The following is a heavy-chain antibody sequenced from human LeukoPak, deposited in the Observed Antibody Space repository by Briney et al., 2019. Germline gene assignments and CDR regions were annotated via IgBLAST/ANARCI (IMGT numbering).Heavy chain of an antibody. CDR2: IYYSGST. J-gene: IGHJ4*02. V-gene: IGHV4-39*07. D-gene: IGHD1-26*01. CDR3: ARAEVYRRDTFLFDY. CDR1: GGSISSSSYY. Sequence: SETLSLTCTVSGGSISSSSYYWGWIRQPPGKGLEWIGSIYYSGSTYYNPSLKSRVTISVDTSKNQFSLKLSSVTAADTAVYYCARAEVYRRDTFLFDYWGQGTLVTVSS.